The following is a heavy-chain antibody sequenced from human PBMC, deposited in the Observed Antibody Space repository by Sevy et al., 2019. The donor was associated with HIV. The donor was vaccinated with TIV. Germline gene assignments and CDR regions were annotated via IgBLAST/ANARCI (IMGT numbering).Heavy chain of an antibody. CDR1: GESVSSSY. CDR3: ARRRATKRLPLLYSGYDHMTAHFFDY. CDR2: VDHSGGT. V-gene: IGHV4-34*01. J-gene: IGHJ4*02. Sequence: SETLSLTCAVYGESVSSSYWTWIRQPPGGGLDWVGEVDHSGGTSYNPSLMSRATVSLDRSKRRFSLKLNSVTAADTAMYFCARRRATKRLPLLYSGYDHMTAHFFDYWGQGALVTVSS. D-gene: IGHD5-12*01.